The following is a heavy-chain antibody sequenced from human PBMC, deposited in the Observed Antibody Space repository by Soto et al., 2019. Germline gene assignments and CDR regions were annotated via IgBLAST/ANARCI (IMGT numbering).Heavy chain of an antibody. V-gene: IGHV4-59*01. CDR3: SSMIGDPVLSFDS. Sequence: SETLSLTCTVSGGSISSYYWSWIRQPPGKGLEWIGFIFYSGSTSYNPSLKSRVTISIDTSEYQFSLKLNSVTAADTAVYYCSSMIGDPVLSFDSWGQGTLVTVSS. J-gene: IGHJ5*01. CDR2: IFYSGST. D-gene: IGHD3-10*02. CDR1: GGSISSYY.